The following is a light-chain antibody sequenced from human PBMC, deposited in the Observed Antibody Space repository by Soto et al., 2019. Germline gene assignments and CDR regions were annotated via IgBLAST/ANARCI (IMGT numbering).Light chain of an antibody. J-gene: IGKJ1*01. CDR1: QSISTY. CDR2: AAS. CDR3: QQSYSTPRT. V-gene: IGKV1-39*01. Sequence: DIQMTQSPSSLSASVGDRVTITCLASQSISTYLNWYQQKPGKAPNLLISAASSLQSGLPSRFSVSGSRTDFSLTISSLKPEEFATYYCQQSYSTPRTVGQVTQVDSK.